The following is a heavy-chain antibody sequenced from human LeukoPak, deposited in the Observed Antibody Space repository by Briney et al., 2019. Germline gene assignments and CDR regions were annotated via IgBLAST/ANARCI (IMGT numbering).Heavy chain of an antibody. Sequence: GGSLRLSCAASGFTFSNFWMSWVRQAPGKGLEWVANIKHDGSAKYYLDSVKGRFTISRGNAKNSLYLQMNSLRAEDTAVYYCARANYDSSGYYPLIYYWGQGTLVTVSS. J-gene: IGHJ4*02. CDR3: ARANYDSSGYYPLIYY. V-gene: IGHV3-7*01. D-gene: IGHD3-22*01. CDR1: GFTFSNFW. CDR2: IKHDGSAK.